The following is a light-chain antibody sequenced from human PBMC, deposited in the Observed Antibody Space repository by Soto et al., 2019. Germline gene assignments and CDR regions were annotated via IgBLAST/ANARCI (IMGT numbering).Light chain of an antibody. CDR3: QQYYSYPRT. J-gene: IGKJ1*01. Sequence: AIRMTQSASSLSASTGDRVTITCRANQSISSYLAWYQQKPGKAPKRLIYAASTLQSGVPSRFSGSGSGTDVTLTISCLQSEDFASYYCQQYYSYPRTFGQGTKVEIK. V-gene: IGKV1-8*01. CDR2: AAS. CDR1: QSISSY.